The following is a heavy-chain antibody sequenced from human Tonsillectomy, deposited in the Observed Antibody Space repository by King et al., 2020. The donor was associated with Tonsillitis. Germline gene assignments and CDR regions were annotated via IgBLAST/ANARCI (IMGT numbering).Heavy chain of an antibody. CDR3: VRGTAMGN. D-gene: IGHD5-18*01. J-gene: IGHJ4*02. CDR2: VGSAGDQ. Sequence: VQLEESGGGLVQPGGSLRLSCAASGFTFRKYDRHWVRQPTGKGLELVSAVGSAGDQYCPGSVKGRFTIYRENAKNSLYLQMNSLRAGDTAVYYCVRGTAMGNWGQGTLVTVSS. V-gene: IGHV3-13*05. CDR1: GFTFRKYD.